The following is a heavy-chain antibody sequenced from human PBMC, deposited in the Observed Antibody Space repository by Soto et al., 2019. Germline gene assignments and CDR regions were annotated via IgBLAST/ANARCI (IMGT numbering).Heavy chain of an antibody. J-gene: IGHJ6*02. Sequence: QVQLVQSGAEVKKPGSSVKVSCKASGGTFSSYAISWVRQAPGQGLEWMGGIIPIFGTANYAQKFQGRVTITADESTSTAYMGLSSLRSEDTAVYYCARRGGYCSGGSCDYYYYGMDVWGQGTTVTVSS. V-gene: IGHV1-69*01. D-gene: IGHD2-15*01. CDR3: ARRGGYCSGGSCDYYYYGMDV. CDR2: IIPIFGTA. CDR1: GGTFSSYA.